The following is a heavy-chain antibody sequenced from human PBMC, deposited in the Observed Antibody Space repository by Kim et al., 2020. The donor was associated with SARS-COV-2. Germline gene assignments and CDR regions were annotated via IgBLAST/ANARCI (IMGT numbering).Heavy chain of an antibody. CDR2: IYHSGST. CDR3: ARTAPRLRFLEWLPI. V-gene: IGHV4-38-2*02. J-gene: IGHJ3*02. D-gene: IGHD3-3*01. CDR1: GYSISSGYY. Sequence: SETLSLTCTVSGYSISSGYYWGWIRQPPGKGLEWIGSIYHSGSTYYNPSLKSRVTISVDTSKNQFSLKLSSVTAADTAVYYCARTAPRLRFLEWLPIWGQGTMVTVSS.